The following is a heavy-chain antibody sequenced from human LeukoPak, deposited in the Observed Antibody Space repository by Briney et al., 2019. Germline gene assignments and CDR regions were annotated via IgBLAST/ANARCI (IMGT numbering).Heavy chain of an antibody. V-gene: IGHV3-7*01. CDR3: ARDGTAPGLYFDL. D-gene: IGHD6-13*01. J-gene: IGHJ4*01. CDR1: GFTFTDYW. CDR2: ISQDGGEK. Sequence: PGGSLRLSCAVYGFTFTDYWMNWVRQAPGKGLEWVASISQDGGEKYYVGSVKGRFTISRDNAKNSLYLQMSSLRAEDTAVYYCARDGTAPGLYFDLWGQGTLVAVSS.